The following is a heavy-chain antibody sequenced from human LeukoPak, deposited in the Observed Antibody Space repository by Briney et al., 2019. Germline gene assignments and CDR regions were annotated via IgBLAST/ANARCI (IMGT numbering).Heavy chain of an antibody. CDR1: GGFISNHY. CDR3: ARKQWVPYYFDY. Sequence: SETLSLTCTVSGGFISNHYWSWIRQPPGKGLEWIGYFFYSGSTDYNPSLKSRVTISVDTSKNQSSLKLSSVTAADTAIYYCARKQWVPYYFDYWGQGTLVTVSS. CDR2: FFYSGST. J-gene: IGHJ4*02. V-gene: IGHV4-59*11. D-gene: IGHD6-19*01.